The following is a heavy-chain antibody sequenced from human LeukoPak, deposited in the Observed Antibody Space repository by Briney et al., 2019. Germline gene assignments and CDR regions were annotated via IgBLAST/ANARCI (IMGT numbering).Heavy chain of an antibody. V-gene: IGHV4-30-2*01. Sequence: SETLSLTCAVSGGSISSGGYSWSWIRQPPGKGLEWIGYIYHSGSTYYNPSLKSRVTISVDRSKNQFSLRLSSVTAADTAVYYCARYNWNTWFDPWGQGALVTVPS. J-gene: IGHJ5*02. D-gene: IGHD1-1*01. CDR1: GGSISSGGYS. CDR2: IYHSGST. CDR3: ARYNWNTWFDP.